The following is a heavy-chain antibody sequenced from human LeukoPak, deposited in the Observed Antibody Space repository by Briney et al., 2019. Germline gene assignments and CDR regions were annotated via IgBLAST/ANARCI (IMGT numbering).Heavy chain of an antibody. D-gene: IGHD5-24*01. J-gene: IGHJ4*02. CDR2: ISSSGSTI. Sequence: LSLTCTVSGGSISSYYWSWIRQAPGKGLEWVSYISSSGSTIYYADSVKGRFTISRDNAKNSLYLQMKSLRAEDTAVYYCARVRNDYNPGAIDYWGQGTLVTVSS. CDR3: ARVRNDYNPGAIDY. CDR1: GGSISSYY. V-gene: IGHV3-11*04.